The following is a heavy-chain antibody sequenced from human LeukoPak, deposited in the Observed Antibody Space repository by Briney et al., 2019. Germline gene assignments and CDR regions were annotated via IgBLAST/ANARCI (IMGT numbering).Heavy chain of an antibody. CDR2: ISGSGGST. V-gene: IGHV3-23*01. CDR1: GFTFSSYA. D-gene: IGHD6-13*01. CDR3: AKPRDSSNWSTFDN. Sequence: GGSLRLSCAASGFTFSSYAMIWVRQAPGKGLEWVSVISGSGGSTEYADSVKGRFTISRDESKNTLYLQMDSLRAEDTAIYYCAKPRDSSNWSTFDNWGQGTLVTVSS. J-gene: IGHJ4*02.